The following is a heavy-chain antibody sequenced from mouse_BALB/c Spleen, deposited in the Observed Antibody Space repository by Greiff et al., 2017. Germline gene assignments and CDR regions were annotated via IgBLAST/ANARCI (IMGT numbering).Heavy chain of an antibody. CDR1: GFNIKDYY. J-gene: IGHJ2*01. V-gene: IGHV14-1*02. D-gene: IGHD4-1*02. Sequence: EVKLVESGAELVRPGALVKLSCKASGFNIKDYYMHWVKQRPEQGLEWIGWIDPENGNTIYDPKFQGKASITADTSSNTAYLQLSSLTSEDTAVYYCATTGTDYWGQGTTLTVSS. CDR3: ATTGTDY. CDR2: IDPENGNT.